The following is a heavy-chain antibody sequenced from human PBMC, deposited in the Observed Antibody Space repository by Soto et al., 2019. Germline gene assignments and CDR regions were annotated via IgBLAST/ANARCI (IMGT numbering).Heavy chain of an antibody. Sequence: LRLSCASSGFTFSSFAMSWVRQAPGKGLEWVAATSYDGSNKYYADSVTGRFIISRDNSKNTLDLLLNTLRAEDTAVYYCAGVYYGGNSVNNYWGQGTPVTVSS. V-gene: IGHV3-30-3*01. CDR1: GFTFSSFA. CDR3: AGVYYGGNSVNNY. CDR2: TSYDGSNK. D-gene: IGHD2-8*01. J-gene: IGHJ4*02.